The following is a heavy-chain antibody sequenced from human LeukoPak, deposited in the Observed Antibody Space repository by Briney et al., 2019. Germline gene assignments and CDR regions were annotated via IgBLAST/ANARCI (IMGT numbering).Heavy chain of an antibody. CDR1: GYTFTGYY. Sequence: GASVKVSCKASGYTFTGYYMHWVRQAPGQGLEWMGWINPNSGGTNYAQKFQGWVTMTRDTSISTAYMELSRLRSDDTAVYYCARGLDYYGSGSYFASTNWFDPWGQGTLVTVSS. CDR3: ARGLDYYGSGSYFASTNWFDP. D-gene: IGHD3-10*01. J-gene: IGHJ5*02. V-gene: IGHV1-2*04. CDR2: INPNSGGT.